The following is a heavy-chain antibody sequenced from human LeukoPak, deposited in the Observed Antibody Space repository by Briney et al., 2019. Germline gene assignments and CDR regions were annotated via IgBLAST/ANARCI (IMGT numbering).Heavy chain of an antibody. J-gene: IGHJ4*02. V-gene: IGHV3-23*01. Sequence: GGSLRLSCAASGFTFSSYAMSWVRQAPGKGLEWVSAISGSGDSTYYGDSVKGWFTISSDNSKNTLYLQMNSLRAEDTAVYYCAKTRPLDSSSWSHGDYWGQGTLVTVSS. D-gene: IGHD6-13*01. CDR1: GFTFSSYA. CDR3: AKTRPLDSSSWSHGDY. CDR2: ISGSGDST.